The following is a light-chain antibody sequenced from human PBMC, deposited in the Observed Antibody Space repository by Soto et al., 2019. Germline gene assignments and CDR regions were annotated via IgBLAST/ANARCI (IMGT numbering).Light chain of an antibody. V-gene: IGKV3-20*01. CDR1: QNVDSNY. Sequence: EIFMTQSPATLSVSPGERATLSCRASQNVDSNYLAWYQQTNGKAPRIIIFGASGRDTGIPDRFSGRGSGTDFTLPLSRLEPEDFEVYYCQQYGSLSWTFGQGTKVDIK. CDR3: QQYGSLSWT. CDR2: GAS. J-gene: IGKJ1*01.